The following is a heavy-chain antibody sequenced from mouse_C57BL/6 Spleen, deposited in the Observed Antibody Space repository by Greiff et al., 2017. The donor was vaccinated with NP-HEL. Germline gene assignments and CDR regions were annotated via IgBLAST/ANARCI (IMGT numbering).Heavy chain of an antibody. V-gene: IGHV1-55*01. Sequence: QVQLQQPGAELVKPGASVKMSCKASGYTFTSYWITWVKQRPGQGLEWIGDIYPGSGSTNYNEKFKSKATLTVDTSSSTAYMQLSSLTSEDSAVYYCARPHNTVVDYYAMDDWGQGTSVTVSS. D-gene: IGHD1-1*01. CDR3: ARPHNTVVDYYAMDD. CDR2: IYPGSGST. J-gene: IGHJ4*01. CDR1: GYTFTSYW.